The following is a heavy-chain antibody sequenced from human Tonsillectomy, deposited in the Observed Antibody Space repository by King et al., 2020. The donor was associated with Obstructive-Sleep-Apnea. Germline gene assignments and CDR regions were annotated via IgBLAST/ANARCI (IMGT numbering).Heavy chain of an antibody. Sequence: QLQESGPGLMKPSETLSLTCTVSGGSISNYYWSWIRQPPGKGLEWIGYMYYSGNTNFNPSLKSRVTISADTSKIQFSLRLSSVTAADTAVYYCARHRGVEDYGGYGDYFDYWGQGTLVIVSS. CDR2: MYYSGNT. CDR1: GGSISNYY. D-gene: IGHD5-12*01. V-gene: IGHV4-59*08. CDR3: ARHRGVEDYGGYGDYFDY. J-gene: IGHJ4*02.